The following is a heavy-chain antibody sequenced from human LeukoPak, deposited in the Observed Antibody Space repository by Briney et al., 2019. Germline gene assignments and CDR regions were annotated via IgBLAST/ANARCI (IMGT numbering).Heavy chain of an antibody. Sequence: PGGSLRLSCAASGFTFSSYAMHWVRQAPGKGLEWVAVISYGGSNKYYADSVKGRFTISRDNSKNTLYLQMNSLRAEDTAVYYCARNGYDSSGYYGDYWGQGTLVTVSS. CDR2: ISYGGSNK. D-gene: IGHD3-22*01. CDR1: GFTFSSYA. J-gene: IGHJ4*02. V-gene: IGHV3-30-3*01. CDR3: ARNGYDSSGYYGDY.